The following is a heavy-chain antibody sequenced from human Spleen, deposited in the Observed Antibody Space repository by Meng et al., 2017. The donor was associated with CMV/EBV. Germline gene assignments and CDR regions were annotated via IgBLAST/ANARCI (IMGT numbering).Heavy chain of an antibody. V-gene: IGHV3-21*01. D-gene: IGHD5-18*01. CDR1: GFTFGSFS. CDR2: ISIGSSYY. J-gene: IGHJ4*02. Sequence: SGFTFGSFSMSCVRRAPGRGLEWVSSISIGSSYYYCTDSLKARFTISRDNAKNSLYLQMNSLRAADTAVYYCARSSPRRGYSYGIDYWGQGTLVTVSS. CDR3: ARSSPRRGYSYGIDY.